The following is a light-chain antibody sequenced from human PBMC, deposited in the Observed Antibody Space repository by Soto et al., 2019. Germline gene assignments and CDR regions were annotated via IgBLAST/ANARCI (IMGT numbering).Light chain of an antibody. J-gene: IGKJ1*01. CDR2: GAS. CDR1: QSVSSNF. CDR3: HQYCSSPRT. V-gene: IGKV3-20*01. Sequence: EIVLTQSPGTLSLSPGDRATLSCRASQSVSSNFLAWYQQKPGQAPRLLIYGASIRATGIPDRFSGSGSGTHLSLTIRRLEPEDFATSCCHQYCSSPRTFGQGTKVEIK.